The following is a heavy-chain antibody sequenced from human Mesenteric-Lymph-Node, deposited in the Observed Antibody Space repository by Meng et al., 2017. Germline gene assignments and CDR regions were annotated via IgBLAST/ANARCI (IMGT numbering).Heavy chain of an antibody. CDR2: AGAGAEWIGYATT. D-gene: IGHD5-12*01. V-gene: IGHV4-61*08. Sequence: SETLSLTCTVSGFSVRSGGYQWGWVRQSPGTGLEWIGYAGAGAEWIGYATTNYNPALESRLTVSLDTSKNQFSLRLTSVTAADTAVYYCARDYSGYEKQLYYYYGMDVWGQGTTVTVSS. CDR1: GFSVRSGGYQ. CDR3: ARDYSGYEKQLYYYYGMDV. J-gene: IGHJ6*02.